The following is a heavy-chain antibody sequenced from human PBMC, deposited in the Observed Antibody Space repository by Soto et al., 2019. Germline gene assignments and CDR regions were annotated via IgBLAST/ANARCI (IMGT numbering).Heavy chain of an antibody. J-gene: IGHJ6*02. CDR1: GYTFTGYY. CDR3: GKKPNWNYGDYYYGMDV. CDR2: INPNSGGT. D-gene: IGHD1-7*01. V-gene: IGHV1-2*04. Sequence: ASVKVSCKASGYTFTGYYMHWVRQAPGQGLEWMGWINPNSGGTNYAQKFQGWVTMTRDTSISTAYMELSRLRSDDTAVYYCGKKPNWNYGDYYYGMDVWGQGTTVTVSS.